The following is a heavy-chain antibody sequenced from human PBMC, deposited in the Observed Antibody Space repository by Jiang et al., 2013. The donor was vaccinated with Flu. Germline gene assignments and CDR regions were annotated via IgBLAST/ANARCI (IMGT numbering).Heavy chain of an antibody. Sequence: GLVKPSETLSLTCTVSGGSISSYYWSWIRQPPGKGLEWIGYIYYSGSTNYNPSLKSRVTTSVDTSKNQFSLKLSSVTAADTAVYYCARLAMITFGGVIVPNWFDPWGQGTLVTVSS. CDR2: IYYSGST. D-gene: IGHD3-16*02. V-gene: IGHV4-59*08. J-gene: IGHJ5*02. CDR3: ARLAMITFGGVIVPNWFDP. CDR1: GGSISSYY.